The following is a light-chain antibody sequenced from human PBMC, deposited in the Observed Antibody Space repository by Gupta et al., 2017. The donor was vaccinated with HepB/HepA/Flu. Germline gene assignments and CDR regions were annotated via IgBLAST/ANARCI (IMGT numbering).Light chain of an antibody. CDR1: SGHSNNA. V-gene: IGLV4-69*01. CDR2: LNGDGSH. CDR3: QTWDTGLWV. Sequence: QLMLTQSPSASASLGASVRLTCPLSSGHSNNAIAWHQKQPEKAPRYLMRLNGDGSHTKGDGIPDRFSGSSSGAERYLTISSHQSEDEADYYCQTWDTGLWVFGGGTKLTVL. J-gene: IGLJ3*02.